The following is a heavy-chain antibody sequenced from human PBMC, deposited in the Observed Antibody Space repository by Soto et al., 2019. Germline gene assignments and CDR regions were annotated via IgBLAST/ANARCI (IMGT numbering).Heavy chain of an antibody. D-gene: IGHD1-7*01. V-gene: IGHV4-39*01. CDR1: GGSISSSSYY. CDR3: ARNVTRSITGTTLDT. CDR2: IYYSGST. Sequence: SETLSLTCTVSGGSISSSSYYWGWIRQPPGKGLEWIGSIYYSGSTYYNPSLKSRVTISVDTSKNQFSLKLSSVTAADTAVYYCARNVTRSITGTTLDTWGQGTLVTVSS. J-gene: IGHJ5*02.